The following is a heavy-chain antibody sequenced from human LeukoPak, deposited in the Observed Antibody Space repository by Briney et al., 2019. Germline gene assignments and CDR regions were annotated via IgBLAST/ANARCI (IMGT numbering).Heavy chain of an antibody. CDR3: AHGYYDSSGYST. D-gene: IGHD3-22*01. V-gene: IGHV1-2*02. CDR1: VYTFTGYY. J-gene: IGHJ4*02. CDR2: INPNSGGT. Sequence: ASVKVSCRASVYTFTGYYIHWVRQAPGQGLEWMGWINPNSGGTNYAQKFQGRVTMTRDTSISTAYMELSRLRSDDTAVYYCAHGYYDSSGYSTWGQGTLVTVSS.